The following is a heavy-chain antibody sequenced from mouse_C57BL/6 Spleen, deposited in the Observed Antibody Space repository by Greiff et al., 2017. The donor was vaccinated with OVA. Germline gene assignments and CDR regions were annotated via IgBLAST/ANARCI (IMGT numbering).Heavy chain of an antibody. CDR2: IYPGNSDT. CDR1: GYTFTSYW. D-gene: IGHD1-1*01. V-gene: IGHV1-5*01. Sequence: VQLKESGTVLARPGASVKMSCKTSGYTFTSYWMHWVKQRPGQGLEWIGAIYPGNSDTSYNQTFKGKAKLTAVTSASTAYRELSSLTNEDSAVYYCTRNYYGSREGWYFDYWGQGTTLTVSS. CDR3: TRNYYGSREGWYFDY. J-gene: IGHJ2*01.